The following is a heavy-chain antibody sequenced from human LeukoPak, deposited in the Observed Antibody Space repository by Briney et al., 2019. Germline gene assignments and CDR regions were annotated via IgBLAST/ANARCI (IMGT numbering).Heavy chain of an antibody. Sequence: GGSLRLSCAASGFTFNSYWMHWVRQAPGKGLVWVSRINSDGSGTSDADSVRGRFTISRDNAKNTLYLQMNSLRAEDTAVYYCARGGSNWNDFDYWGQGTLVTVSS. CDR1: GFTFNSYW. D-gene: IGHD1-20*01. J-gene: IGHJ4*02. V-gene: IGHV3-74*01. CDR3: ARGGSNWNDFDY. CDR2: INSDGSGT.